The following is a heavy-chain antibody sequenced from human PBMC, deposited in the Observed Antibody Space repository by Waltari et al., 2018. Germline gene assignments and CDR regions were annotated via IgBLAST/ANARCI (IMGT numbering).Heavy chain of an antibody. Sequence: QVQLQQWGAGLLKPSETLSLTCAVYGGSFSGYYWSWIRQPPGTGLEWIGEINHSGSTNYNPSLKSRVTISVDTSKNQFSLKLSSVTAADTAVYYCARGPSKYYDFWRGLGGLDYWGQGTLVTVSS. J-gene: IGHJ4*02. CDR3: ARGPSKYYDFWRGLGGLDY. CDR2: INHSGST. CDR1: GGSFSGYY. V-gene: IGHV4-34*01. D-gene: IGHD3-3*01.